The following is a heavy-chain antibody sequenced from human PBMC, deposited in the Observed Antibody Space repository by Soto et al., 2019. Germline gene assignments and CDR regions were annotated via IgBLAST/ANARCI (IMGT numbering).Heavy chain of an antibody. CDR2: IYYSGST. V-gene: IGHV4-61*01. Sequence: PSETLSLTCTVSGGSISGSSYYWGWIRQPPGKGLEWIGYIYYSGSTNYNPSLKSRVTISVDTSKNQFSLKLSSVTAADTAVYYCARDRDRGSNTYYYDSSGYDFWFAPWGQGTLVTVSS. D-gene: IGHD3-22*01. CDR3: ARDRDRGSNTYYYDSSGYDFWFAP. CDR1: GGSISGSSYY. J-gene: IGHJ5*02.